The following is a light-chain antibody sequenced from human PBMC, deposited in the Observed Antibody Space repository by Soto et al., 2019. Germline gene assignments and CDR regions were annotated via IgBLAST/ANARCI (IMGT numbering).Light chain of an antibody. V-gene: IGKV3-15*01. CDR3: QQYGSSLWT. CDR2: GAS. J-gene: IGKJ1*01. Sequence: EIVMTQSPATLSVSPGERATLSCRASQSVSSDLAWYQQKPGQAPRLLIYGASTRATGIPARFSGSGSGTEFTLTISRLEPEDFAVYYCQQYGSSLWTFGQRTKVDIK. CDR1: QSVSSD.